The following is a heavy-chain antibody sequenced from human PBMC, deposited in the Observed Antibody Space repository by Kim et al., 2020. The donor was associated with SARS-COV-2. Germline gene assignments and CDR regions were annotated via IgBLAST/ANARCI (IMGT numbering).Heavy chain of an antibody. D-gene: IGHD3-22*01. CDR1: GFSFSDAW. J-gene: IGHJ6*02. CDR2: IKSKTSGGSI. V-gene: IGHV3-15*01. Sequence: GGSLRLSCAASGFSFSDAWMSWVRQAPGKGLEWVGRIKSKTSGGSINYGAPVRDRFTISRDDSRSTLFLQMDSLKSEDTAVYYCTTLKRYYYDSSGNSGSWYALDVWGQGTTGTVSS. CDR3: TTLKRYYYDSSGNSGSWYALDV.